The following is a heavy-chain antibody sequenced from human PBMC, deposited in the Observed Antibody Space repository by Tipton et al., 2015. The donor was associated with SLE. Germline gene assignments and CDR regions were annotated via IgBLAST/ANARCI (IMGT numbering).Heavy chain of an antibody. Sequence: QSGAEVKKPGSSVKVSCKASGGTLSTYAINWVRQAPGQGLEWMGGIIPLFGTANYAQNFQDRVTITADKSTSTAYMEISSLRFEDTAVYYCARQRDYGDLFFDSWGQGTMVTVSS. V-gene: IGHV1-69*06. J-gene: IGHJ4*03. D-gene: IGHD4-17*01. CDR3: ARQRDYGDLFFDS. CDR2: IIPLFGTA. CDR1: GGTLSTYA.